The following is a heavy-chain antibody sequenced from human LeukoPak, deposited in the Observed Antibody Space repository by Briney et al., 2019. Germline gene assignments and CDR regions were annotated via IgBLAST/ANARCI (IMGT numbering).Heavy chain of an antibody. D-gene: IGHD4-23*01. V-gene: IGHV1-69*02. CDR3: ARALSDGGNLLFYY. CDR2: IIPILGIA. CDR1: GGTFSSYT. J-gene: IGHJ4*02. Sequence: ASVKVSCKASGGTFSSYTISWVRQAPGQGLEWMGRIIPILGIANYAQKFQGRVTITADKSTSTAYMELSSLRSEDTAVYYCARALSDGGNLLFYYWGQGTLVTVSS.